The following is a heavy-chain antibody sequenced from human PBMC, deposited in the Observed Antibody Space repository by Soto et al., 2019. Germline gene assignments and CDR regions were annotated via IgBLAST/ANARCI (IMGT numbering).Heavy chain of an antibody. D-gene: IGHD3-22*01. CDR3: ARSPDSSGYYPRWYYYGMDV. CDR2: IYHSGST. J-gene: IGHJ6*02. CDR1: GGSISSYY. V-gene: IGHV4-59*12. Sequence: SETLSLTCTVSGGSISSYYWSWIRQPPGKGLDWIGEIYHSGSTNYNPSLKSRVTISVDKSKNQFSLKLSSVTAADTAVYYCARSPDSSGYYPRWYYYGMDVWGQGTTVTVSS.